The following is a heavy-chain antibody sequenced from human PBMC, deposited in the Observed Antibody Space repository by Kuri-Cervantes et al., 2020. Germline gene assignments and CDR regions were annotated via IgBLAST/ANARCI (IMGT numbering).Heavy chain of an antibody. Sequence: GESLKISCAASGFTFSSYGMHWVRQAPGKGLEWVAVISYDGSNKYYADSVKGRFTISRDNSKNSLYLQMNSLRAEDTAVYYCANPLRGELRSGFDYWGQGTLVTVSS. CDR3: ANPLRGELRSGFDY. J-gene: IGHJ4*02. V-gene: IGHV3-30*18. CDR1: GFTFSSYG. D-gene: IGHD1-26*01. CDR2: ISYDGSNK.